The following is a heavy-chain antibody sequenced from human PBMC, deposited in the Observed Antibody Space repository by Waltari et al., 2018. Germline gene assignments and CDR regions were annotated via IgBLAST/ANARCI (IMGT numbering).Heavy chain of an antibody. CDR1: RFTFSSYA. V-gene: IGHV3-23*04. D-gene: IGHD1-26*01. Sequence: EVQLVESGGGLVQPGGSLRLSCAASRFTFSSYAMSWVRQAPGKGLEWVSAISGSGGSTYYAGSGEGRFTISRDNSKNTRYLQMNSLRAEDTAVDYCAKAYPGDDDAFDIWGQGTMVTVSS. CDR2: ISGSGGST. J-gene: IGHJ3*02. CDR3: AKAYPGDDDAFDI.